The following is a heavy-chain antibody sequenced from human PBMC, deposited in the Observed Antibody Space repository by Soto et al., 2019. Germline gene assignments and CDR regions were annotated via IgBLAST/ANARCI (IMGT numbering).Heavy chain of an antibody. J-gene: IGHJ4*02. Sequence: HPGGSLRLSCAASGFTFSSYAMSWVRQAPGKGLEWVSAISGSGGSTYYADSVKGRFTISRDNSKNTLYLQMNSLRAEDTAVYYCAKPNYDFWSGYYTVPYYFDYWGQGTLVTVSS. V-gene: IGHV3-23*01. CDR2: ISGSGGST. CDR1: GFTFSSYA. D-gene: IGHD3-3*01. CDR3: AKPNYDFWSGYYTVPYYFDY.